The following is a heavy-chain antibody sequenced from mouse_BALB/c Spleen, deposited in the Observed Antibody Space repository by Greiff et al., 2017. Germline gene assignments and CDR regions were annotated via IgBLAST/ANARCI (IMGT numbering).Heavy chain of an antibody. V-gene: IGHV5-6*01. CDR2: ISSGGSYT. J-gene: IGHJ2*01. CDR1: GFTFSSYG. Sequence: EVMLVESGGDLVKPGGSLKLSCAASGFTFSSYGMSWVRQTPDKRLEWVATISSGGSYTYYPDSVKGRFTISRDNAKNTLYLQMSSLKSEDTAMYDCAIHRGLGKDYCDYWGQGTTLTVSS. CDR3: AIHRGLGKDYCDY. D-gene: IGHD4-1*01.